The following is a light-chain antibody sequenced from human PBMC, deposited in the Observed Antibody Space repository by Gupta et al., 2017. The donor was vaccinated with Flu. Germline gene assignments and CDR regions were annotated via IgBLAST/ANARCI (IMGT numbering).Light chain of an antibody. V-gene: IGLV1-44*01. CDR1: SSNVGGNN. CDR2: NND. Sequence: RVTISCSGSSSNVGGNNVNWYQQRPETAPNLRIYNNDKRRSGVPDRFSASKSGTSAALAISGLQAEDEADYYCAAWDDSRNGVVFGGGTKLTVL. J-gene: IGLJ3*02. CDR3: AAWDDSRNGVV.